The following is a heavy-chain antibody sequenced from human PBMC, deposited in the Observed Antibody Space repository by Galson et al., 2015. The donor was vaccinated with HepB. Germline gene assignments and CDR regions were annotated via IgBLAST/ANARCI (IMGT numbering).Heavy chain of an antibody. V-gene: IGHV2-26*01. CDR1: GFSLSNTRMG. Sequence: PALVKPTQTLTLTCTVSGFSLSNTRMGVSWIRQPPGKALEWLAHIFSNDEKSYGTSLKGRLTISRDTSNSQVVLTMTNMDPVDTATYYCARIVRVATILSGLDYWGQGALVTVSS. CDR2: IFSNDEK. D-gene: IGHD5-12*01. J-gene: IGHJ4*02. CDR3: ARIVRVATILSGLDY.